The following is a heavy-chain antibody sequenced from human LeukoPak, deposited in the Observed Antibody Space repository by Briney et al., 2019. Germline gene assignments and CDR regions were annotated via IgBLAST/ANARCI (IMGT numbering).Heavy chain of an antibody. CDR1: AVPISSYY. CDR3: ARVGGSGSYYYGMDV. Sequence: SETLSITCTASAVPISSYYWSWIRQPPGKGLEWIGYIYDSGTTNYNPSLKSRVTISVDTSKNQFSLKLSSVTAADTAVYYCARVGGSGSYYYGMDVWGQGTTVTVSS. J-gene: IGHJ6*02. D-gene: IGHD3-10*01. V-gene: IGHV4-59*01. CDR2: IYDSGTT.